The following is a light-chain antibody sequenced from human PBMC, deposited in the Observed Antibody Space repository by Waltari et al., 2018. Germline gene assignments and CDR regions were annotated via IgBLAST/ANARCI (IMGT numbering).Light chain of an antibody. Sequence: GDRVTITCRASQNINNWLAWYQQTPGRAPKLLIYEASSLESGVPSRFRGSGAGTLFTLTITSLQPDDVALYYCQQYKTFSRTFGQGTQVEIK. CDR2: EAS. CDR1: QNINNW. V-gene: IGKV1-5*01. CDR3: QQYKTFSRT. J-gene: IGKJ1*01.